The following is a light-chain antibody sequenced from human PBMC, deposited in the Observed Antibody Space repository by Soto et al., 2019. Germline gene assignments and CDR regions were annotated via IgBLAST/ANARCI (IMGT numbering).Light chain of an antibody. J-gene: IGLJ2*01. CDR2: LNTDGSH. CDR1: SGHSSYA. V-gene: IGLV4-69*01. Sequence: QPVLTQSPSASASLGASVKLTCTLSSGHSSYAIAWHQQQPEKGPRYLMKLNTDGSHNEGDGIPDRFSSSSSGAERYLTMSCRQSEDEAEYYCQNWGTGFFVVFGGGTK. CDR3: QNWGTGFFVV.